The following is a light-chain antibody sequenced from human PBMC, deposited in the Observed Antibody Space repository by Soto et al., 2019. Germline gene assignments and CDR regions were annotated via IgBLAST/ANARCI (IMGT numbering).Light chain of an antibody. V-gene: IGKV1-6*01. CDR1: QGIKND. CDR3: LQDNNYPLT. CDR2: ATS. Sequence: AIQMTQSPSSLSASVGDRVTITCRASQGIKNDLGWYQQKPGKAPRLLIYATSSLQSGVPSRFSGSGSGTDFTLTISSLQPEDFATYYCLQDNNYPLTFGQGTNLEI. J-gene: IGKJ2*01.